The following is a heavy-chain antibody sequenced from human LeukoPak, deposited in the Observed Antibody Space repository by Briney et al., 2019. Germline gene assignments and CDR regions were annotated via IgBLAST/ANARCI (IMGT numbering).Heavy chain of an antibody. V-gene: IGHV3-23*01. CDR2: ISGSGGST. CDR1: GFTVSSNY. D-gene: IGHD1-26*01. J-gene: IGHJ4*02. CDR3: AKDGGHSGSYIDY. Sequence: GGSLRLSCAASGFTVSSNYMSWVRQAPGKGLEWVSAISGSGGSTYYADSVKGRFTISRDNSKNTLYLQMNSLRAEDTAVYYCAKDGGHSGSYIDYWGQGTLVTVSS.